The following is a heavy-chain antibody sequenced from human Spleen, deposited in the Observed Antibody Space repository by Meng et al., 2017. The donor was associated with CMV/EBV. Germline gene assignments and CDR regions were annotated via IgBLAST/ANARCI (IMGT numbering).Heavy chain of an antibody. V-gene: IGHV1-18*01. D-gene: IGHD1-7*01. J-gene: IGHJ6*02. CDR3: ARDGISGTTWPPRFYYYGMDV. CDR2: ISGYNGNT. Sequence: ASVKVSCKASGYNFTNFGISWVRQAPGQGLEWMGWISGYNGNTYSIEILQDRLTLTTDSSTSTAYMELRSLRSDDTAVYYCARDGISGTTWPPRFYYYGMDVWGQGTTVTVSS. CDR1: GYNFTNFG.